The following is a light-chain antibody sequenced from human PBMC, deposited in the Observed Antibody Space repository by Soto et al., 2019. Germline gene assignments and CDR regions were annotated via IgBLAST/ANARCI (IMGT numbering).Light chain of an antibody. J-gene: IGLJ2*01. CDR3: GSYTDTNTGL. CDR2: EFT. V-gene: IGLV2-8*01. CDR1: SADLGGYNY. Sequence: QSALTQPPSASGSPGQSVTISCTGLSADLGGYNYVSWYQQHPGKAPRLIIYEFTKRPSGVPDRFSGSNSANTASLTVSGLQAEDEADYYCGSYTDTNTGLFGVGTKLPVL.